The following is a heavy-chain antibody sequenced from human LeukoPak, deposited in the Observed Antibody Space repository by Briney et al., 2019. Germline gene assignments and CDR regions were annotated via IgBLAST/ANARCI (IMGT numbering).Heavy chain of an antibody. Sequence: SVKVSCKASGGTFSSYAISWVRQAPGQGLEWMGGIIPIFGTATYAQKFQGRVTTTADKSTSTAFMELSSLRSEDTAVYYCARSRKRGDYGSSCDYWGQGTLVTVSS. J-gene: IGHJ4*02. CDR3: ARSRKRGDYGSSCDY. V-gene: IGHV1-69*06. CDR1: GGTFSSYA. CDR2: IIPIFGTA. D-gene: IGHD3-10*01.